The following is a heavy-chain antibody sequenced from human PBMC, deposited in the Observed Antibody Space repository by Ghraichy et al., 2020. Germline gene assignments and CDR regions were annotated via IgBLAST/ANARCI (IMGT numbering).Heavy chain of an antibody. CDR1: GGSFSGYY. Sequence: SETLSLTCAVYGGSFSGYYWSWIRQPPGKGLEWIGEINHSGSTNYNPSLKSRVTISVDTSKNQFSLKLSSVTAADTAVYYCARGVYPGYGSGSYYRIGFDYWGQGTLVTVSS. CDR3: ARGVYPGYGSGSYYRIGFDY. D-gene: IGHD3-10*01. J-gene: IGHJ4*02. V-gene: IGHV4-34*01. CDR2: INHSGST.